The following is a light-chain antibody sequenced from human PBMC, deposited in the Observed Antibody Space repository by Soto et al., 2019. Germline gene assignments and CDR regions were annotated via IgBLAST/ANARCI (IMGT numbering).Light chain of an antibody. Sequence: ESVLTQSPGTLSLSPGERATLSCRASQSVSSSFLAWYELKPGQAPRLLIYGASSRPTGIPDRFSGRGSGTHFTLTISRLEPEDVAGYYWQQYDSSAWPFGGGTKVEIK. J-gene: IGKJ4*02. CDR3: QQYDSSAWP. V-gene: IGKV3-20*01. CDR1: QSVSSSF. CDR2: GAS.